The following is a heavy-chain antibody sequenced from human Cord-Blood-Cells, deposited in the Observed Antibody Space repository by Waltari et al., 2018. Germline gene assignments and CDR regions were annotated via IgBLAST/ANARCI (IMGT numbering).Heavy chain of an antibody. Sequence: QVQLQQWGAGLLKPSETLSLTCAVYGGSFSGYYWSWIRQPPGKGLEWIGEINHSGSTNYNPSLKSRVTISVDTSKNQFSLKLSSVTAADTAVYYCARDDIVVVPAATYGMDVWGQGTTVTVSS. CDR3: ARDDIVVVPAATYGMDV. CDR1: GGSFSGYY. J-gene: IGHJ6*02. D-gene: IGHD2-2*01. CDR2: INHSGST. V-gene: IGHV4-34*01.